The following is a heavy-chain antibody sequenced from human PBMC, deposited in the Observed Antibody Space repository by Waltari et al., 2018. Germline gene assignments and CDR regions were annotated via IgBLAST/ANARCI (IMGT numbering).Heavy chain of an antibody. V-gene: IGHV3-66*02. Sequence: EVQLVESGGGLVQPGGSLRLSCAASGFTVSSNYMSWVRQAPGKGLEWVSVIYSGGSTYYADSVKGRFTISRDNSKNTLYLQMNSLRAEDTAVYYCARDRLGSYGYDWSQGTLVTVSS. J-gene: IGHJ4*02. CDR1: GFTVSSNY. CDR2: IYSGGST. D-gene: IGHD5-18*01. CDR3: ARDRLGSYGYD.